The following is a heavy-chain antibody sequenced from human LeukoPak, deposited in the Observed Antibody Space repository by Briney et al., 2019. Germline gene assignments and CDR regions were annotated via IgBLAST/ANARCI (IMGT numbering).Heavy chain of an antibody. CDR2: IYYSGST. CDR3: ARGQITIFGVVSNWFDP. V-gene: IGHV4-59*01. CDR1: GGSISSYY. D-gene: IGHD3-3*01. Sequence: PSETLSLTCTVSGGSISSYYWSWIRQPPGKGLEWIGYIYYSGSTNYNPSLKSRVTISVDTSKNQFSLKLSSVTAADTAVYYCARGQITIFGVVSNWFDPWGQGTLVTVSS. J-gene: IGHJ5*02.